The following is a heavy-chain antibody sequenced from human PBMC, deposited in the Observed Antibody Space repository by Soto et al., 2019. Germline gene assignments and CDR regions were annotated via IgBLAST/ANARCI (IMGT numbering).Heavy chain of an antibody. V-gene: IGHV4-34*01. CDR2: INHSGST. J-gene: IGHJ5*02. D-gene: IGHD3-3*01. CDR3: ARGRKIFGVVIIRPNWFDP. Sequence: SETLSLTCAFYGGSFSGYYWGWIRQPPGKGLEWIGEINHSGSTNYNPSLKSRVTISVDTSKNQFSLKLSSVTAADTAVYYCARGRKIFGVVIIRPNWFDPWGQGTLVTSPQ. CDR1: GGSFSGYY.